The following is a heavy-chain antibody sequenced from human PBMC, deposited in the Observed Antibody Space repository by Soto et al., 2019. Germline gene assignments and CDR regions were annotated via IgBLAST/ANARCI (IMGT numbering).Heavy chain of an antibody. D-gene: IGHD6-19*01. J-gene: IGHJ5*02. CDR2: ISPYNGKT. V-gene: IGHV1-18*01. CDR3: ARDYSSGWSTNCWRKGENWFDP. Sequence: QVQLVQSGAEVKKPGASVKVSCKASGYTFTSYGISWVRQAPGQGLEWMGWISPYNGKTNYAQKVQGRVTMTTDTATSTAYMELRSLRSDDTAVYYCARDYSSGWSTNCWRKGENWFDPWCKGTLVTVSS. CDR1: GYTFTSYG.